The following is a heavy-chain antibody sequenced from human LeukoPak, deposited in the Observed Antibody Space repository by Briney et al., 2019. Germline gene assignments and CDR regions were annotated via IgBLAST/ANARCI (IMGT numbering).Heavy chain of an antibody. CDR3: AKFGRLVNPGY. Sequence: SGGSLRLACAASGFTLSSYAMRSVRQAPGKGLGWVSAISGSGGSTYYADSVKGRFTISRDNSKNTLYLQMNSLRAEDTAVYYCAKFGRLVNPGYWGQGTLVTVSS. V-gene: IGHV3-23*01. CDR1: GFTLSSYA. D-gene: IGHD3-9*01. J-gene: IGHJ4*02. CDR2: ISGSGGST.